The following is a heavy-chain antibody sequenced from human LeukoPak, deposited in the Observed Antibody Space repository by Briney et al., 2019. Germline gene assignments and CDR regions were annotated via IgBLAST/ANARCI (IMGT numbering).Heavy chain of an antibody. CDR1: GFPFGSYW. D-gene: IGHD3-10*01. V-gene: IGHV3-74*01. J-gene: IGHJ4*02. CDR3: ARGRGSGSYYDY. Sequence: GSLRLSCAASGFPFGSYWMHWVRQAPGKGLVWVSRTYSDGSSTIYANSVKGRSTVSRDNAKNTLYLEMNSLRVEDTAVYYCARGRGSGSYYDYWGQGTLVTVSS. CDR2: TYSDGSST.